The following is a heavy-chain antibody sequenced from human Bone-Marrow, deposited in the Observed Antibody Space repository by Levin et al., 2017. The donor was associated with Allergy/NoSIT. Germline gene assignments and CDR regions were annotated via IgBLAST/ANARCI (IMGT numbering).Heavy chain of an antibody. D-gene: IGHD6-19*01. CDR1: GFTFSDYY. CDR2: ISSSGSTI. Sequence: GGSLRLSCAASGFTFSDYYMSWIRQAPGKGLEWVSYISSSGSTIYYADSVKGRFTISRDNAKNSLYLQMNSLRAEDTAVYYCARDAGSSSGWYYYYYYGMDVWGQGTTVTVSS. J-gene: IGHJ6*02. CDR3: ARDAGSSSGWYYYYYYGMDV. V-gene: IGHV3-11*01.